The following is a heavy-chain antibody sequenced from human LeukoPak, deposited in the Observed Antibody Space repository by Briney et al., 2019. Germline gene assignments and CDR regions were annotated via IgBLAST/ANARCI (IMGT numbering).Heavy chain of an antibody. V-gene: IGHV4-59*01. CDR2: IYYSGST. D-gene: IGHD2-15*01. CDR1: GGSISSYS. J-gene: IGHJ4*02. Sequence: SETLSLTCTVSGGSISSYSSSWIRQPPGKGLEWIGYIYYSGSTNYNPTLKSRVTISVAMSKNQFSLKLSSVTAADTAVYYCATHPPKVCTGGSCTDYWGQGTLVTVSS. CDR3: ATHPPKVCTGGSCTDY.